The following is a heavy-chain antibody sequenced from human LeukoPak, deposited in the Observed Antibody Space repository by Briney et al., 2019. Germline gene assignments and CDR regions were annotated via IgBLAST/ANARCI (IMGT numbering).Heavy chain of an antibody. V-gene: IGHV1-69*06. CDR3: ARVQWLVHYFDY. CDR1: GGTFTIYA. D-gene: IGHD6-19*01. Sequence: GASETVSCNASGGTFTIYAISWVRHAPGQGLEWMGGIIPIFGTANYAQKFQGRVTITADKSTSTAYMELSSLRSEDTAVYYCARVQWLVHYFDYWGQGTLVTVSS. J-gene: IGHJ4*02. CDR2: IIPIFGTA.